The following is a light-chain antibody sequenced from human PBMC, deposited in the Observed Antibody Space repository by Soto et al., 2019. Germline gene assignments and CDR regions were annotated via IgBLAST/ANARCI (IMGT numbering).Light chain of an antibody. CDR1: QSISSW. Sequence: DIQMTQSPSTLSASVGDRVTITCRASQSISSWLAWYQQKPGKAPKLLIYKASSLESGVPSRCSGSGSGKEFTLTISSLQPDDFATYYCQHYSSPMYTFGQGTKLEIK. J-gene: IGKJ2*01. V-gene: IGKV1-5*03. CDR2: KAS. CDR3: QHYSSPMYT.